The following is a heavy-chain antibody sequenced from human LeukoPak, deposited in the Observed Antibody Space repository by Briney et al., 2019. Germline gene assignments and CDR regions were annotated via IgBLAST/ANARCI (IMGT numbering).Heavy chain of an antibody. J-gene: IGHJ4*02. Sequence: GGSLRLSCAASGFTFSSYWMHWVRQAPGKGLVWVSCINSDGSSTNYADSVKGRFTISRDNAKNTLYLQMNSLRAGDTAVYYCVRDFRTRFFDYWGQGTLVTVSS. CDR3: VRDFRTRFFDY. CDR2: INSDGSST. CDR1: GFTFSSYW. V-gene: IGHV3-74*01. D-gene: IGHD2/OR15-2a*01.